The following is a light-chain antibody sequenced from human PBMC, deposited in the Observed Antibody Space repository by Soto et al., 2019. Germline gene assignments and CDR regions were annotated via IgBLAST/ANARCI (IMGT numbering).Light chain of an antibody. CDR2: EGT. CDR1: SSDVGTYYF. J-gene: IGLJ3*02. Sequence: QSVLTQPASVSGSLGQSITISCTGSSSDVGTYYFVSWYQQHPGKVPKLMIYEGTKRPSGVSDRFSGSKSGTSASLAITGLQAEDEADYYCQAYDYSLTASVFGGGTKLTVL. V-gene: IGLV2-14*02. CDR3: QAYDYSLTASV.